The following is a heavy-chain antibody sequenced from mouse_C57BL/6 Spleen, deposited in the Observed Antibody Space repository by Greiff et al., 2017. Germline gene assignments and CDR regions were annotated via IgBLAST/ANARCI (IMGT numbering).Heavy chain of an antibody. CDR2: IYPSDSET. V-gene: IGHV1-61*01. Sequence: QVQLQQPGAELVRPGSSVKLSCKASGYTFTSYWMAWVKQRPGQGLEWIGNIYPSDSETHYNQKFKDKATLTVDKSSSTAYMQLSSLTSEDSAVYYCARRGNYIAMDYWGQGTSVTVSS. CDR1: GYTFTSYW. CDR3: ARRGNYIAMDY. J-gene: IGHJ4*01. D-gene: IGHD2-1*01.